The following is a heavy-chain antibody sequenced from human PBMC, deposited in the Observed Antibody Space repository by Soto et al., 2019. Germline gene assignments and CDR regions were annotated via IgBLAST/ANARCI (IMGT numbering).Heavy chain of an antibody. CDR2: ISAYNIDT. CDR1: GYRFETYA. V-gene: IGHV1-18*01. CDR3: AGGHGEISGAMDV. J-gene: IGHJ6*02. D-gene: IGHD3-3*02. Sequence: ASVKVSCKSSGYRFETYAMSWVRQAPGQGLEWMGWISAYNIDTYYAQKFQDRVTMTTDTSTGTGYMELRSLTSDDTAAYYCAGGHGEISGAMDVWGQGTTVTVSS.